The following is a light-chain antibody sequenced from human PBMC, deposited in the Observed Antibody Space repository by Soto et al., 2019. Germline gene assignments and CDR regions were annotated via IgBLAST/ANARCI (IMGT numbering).Light chain of an antibody. V-gene: IGKV3-11*01. Sequence: EIVLTQSPATLSLSPGERATLSFRASQSVSSYLAWYQQKPGQAPRLLIYDASNRATGIPARFSGGGSGTDFTLTISSLAPEDFAVYYCKTRSKWPPITFGQGTRLEIK. J-gene: IGKJ5*01. CDR3: KTRSKWPPIT. CDR2: DAS. CDR1: QSVSSY.